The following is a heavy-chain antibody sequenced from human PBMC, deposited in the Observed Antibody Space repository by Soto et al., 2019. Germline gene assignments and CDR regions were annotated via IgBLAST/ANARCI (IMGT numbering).Heavy chain of an antibody. V-gene: IGHV3-30-3*01. CDR1: GFTFNSYA. CDR3: ARDSSPWYTNDWYLGH. CDR2: TSYNGGNK. D-gene: IGHD2-8*01. J-gene: IGHJ4*02. Sequence: QVHLVESGGGVVQPGGSLRLSCAASGFTFNSYAMHWVRQAPGKGLEWVAVTSYNGGNKYYADSVKGRFTISRDESKNMLHLQMNSLTSEDTAVYYCARDSSPWYTNDWYLGHWGQGTLVTVSS.